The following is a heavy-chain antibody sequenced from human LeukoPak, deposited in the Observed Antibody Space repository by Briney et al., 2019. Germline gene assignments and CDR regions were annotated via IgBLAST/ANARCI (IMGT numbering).Heavy chain of an antibody. J-gene: IGHJ4*02. CDR3: AKESHVDTAMVGFGY. CDR1: GFTFSSYG. D-gene: IGHD5-18*01. Sequence: GGSLRLPCAASGFTFSSYGMHWVRQAPGKGLEWVAVISYDGSNKYYADSVKGRFTISRDNSKNTLYLQMNSLRAEDTAVYYCAKESHVDTAMVGFGYWGQGTLVTVSS. V-gene: IGHV3-30*18. CDR2: ISYDGSNK.